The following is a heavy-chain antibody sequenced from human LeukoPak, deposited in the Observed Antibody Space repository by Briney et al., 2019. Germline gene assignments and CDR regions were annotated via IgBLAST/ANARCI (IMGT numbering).Heavy chain of an antibody. V-gene: IGHV3-30*02. D-gene: IGHD5-18*01. CDR3: AKDRWGKVLWSPYYMDV. J-gene: IGHJ6*03. Sequence: PGGSLRLSCTTSGFIFSNYGMHWVRQAPGKGLEWVAFIRHDGSNKYYADSVKGRFTISRDNSKNTLYLQMNSLRAEDTAVYYCAKDRWGKVLWSPYYMDVWGKGTTVTISS. CDR2: IRHDGSNK. CDR1: GFIFSNYG.